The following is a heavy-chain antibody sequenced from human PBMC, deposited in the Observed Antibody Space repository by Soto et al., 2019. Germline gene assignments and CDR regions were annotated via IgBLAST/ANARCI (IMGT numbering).Heavy chain of an antibody. V-gene: IGHV3-23*01. CDR1: GFTFSSYA. CDR3: AKDRYSSGWYTYFQH. D-gene: IGHD6-19*01. CDR2: ISGSGGST. Sequence: GGSLRVSCAASGFTFSSYAMSWVRQAPGKGLEWVSAISGSGGSTYYADSVKGRFTISRDNSKNTLYLQMNSLRAEDTAVYYCAKDRYSSGWYTYFQHWGQGTLVTVSS. J-gene: IGHJ1*01.